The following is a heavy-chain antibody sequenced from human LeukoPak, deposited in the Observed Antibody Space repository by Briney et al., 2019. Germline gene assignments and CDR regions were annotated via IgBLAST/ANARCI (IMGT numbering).Heavy chain of an antibody. V-gene: IGHV1-18*01. CDR2: ISAYNGNT. CDR1: GYTLTELS. Sequence: ASVKVSCKVSGYTLTELSMHWVRQAPGKGLEWMGWISAYNGNTNYAQKLQGRVTMTTDTSTSTVYMELRSLRSDDTAVYYCARVCDSRDHTYYYGMDVWGQGTTVTVSS. D-gene: IGHD3-22*01. CDR3: ARVCDSRDHTYYYGMDV. J-gene: IGHJ6*02.